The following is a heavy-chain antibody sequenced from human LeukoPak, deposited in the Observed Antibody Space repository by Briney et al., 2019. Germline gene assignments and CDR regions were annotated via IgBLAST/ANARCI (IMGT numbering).Heavy chain of an antibody. D-gene: IGHD1-20*01. Sequence: GGSLRLSCAASGFTFSSYEMNWVRQAPGKGLEWVSYISSSGSTIYYADSVKGRFTISRDNAKNSLYLQMNSLRAEDTAVYYCARRDLLTGTSDYWGQGTLVTVSS. J-gene: IGHJ4*02. CDR1: GFTFSSYE. V-gene: IGHV3-48*03. CDR3: ARRDLLTGTSDY. CDR2: ISSSGSTI.